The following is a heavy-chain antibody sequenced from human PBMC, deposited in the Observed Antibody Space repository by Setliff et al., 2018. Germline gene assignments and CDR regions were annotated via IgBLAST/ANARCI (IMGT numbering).Heavy chain of an antibody. V-gene: IGHV4-30-4*08. J-gene: IGHJ3*02. D-gene: IGHD6-6*01. CDR1: GGSISSGDYY. Sequence: SETLSLTCIVSGGSISSGDYYWSWIRQPPGKGLEWIGEINHSGSTYYNPSLKSRVTISVDTSKNQFSLKLSSVTAADTAVYYCARSSPEIRKHNAFDIWGQGTMVTVSS. CDR3: ARSSPEIRKHNAFDI. CDR2: INHSGST.